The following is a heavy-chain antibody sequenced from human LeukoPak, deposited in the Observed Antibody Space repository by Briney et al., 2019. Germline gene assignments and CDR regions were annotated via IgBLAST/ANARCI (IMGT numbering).Heavy chain of an antibody. CDR3: AKKLTTVTTSYFDY. CDR2: VSGSGGTT. CDR1: GFTFNSYA. D-gene: IGHD4-17*01. Sequence: PGGSLRLSCATAGFTFNSYAMSWVRQAPGRGLEWVSVVSGSGGTTYYADSVKGRFTISRDNSKNTLYLQMNSLRAEDTAVYYSAKKLTTVTTSYFDYWGQGTLVTVSS. J-gene: IGHJ4*02. V-gene: IGHV3-23*01.